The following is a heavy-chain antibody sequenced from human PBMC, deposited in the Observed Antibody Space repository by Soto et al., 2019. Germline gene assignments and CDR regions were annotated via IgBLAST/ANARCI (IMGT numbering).Heavy chain of an antibody. J-gene: IGHJ6*02. CDR1: GGSFSCYY. CDR2: INHSGST. D-gene: IGHD6-6*01. V-gene: IGHV4-34*01. CDR3: ARGLMXQRRGIAARPEGYYGMDV. Sequence: PSETLSLTCAVYGGSFSCYYWSWIRQPPGKGLEWIGEINHSGSTNYNPSLKSRVTISVDTSKNQFSLKLSSVTAADTAVYYCARGLMXQRRGIAARPEGYYGMDVWVQGTTVTVSS.